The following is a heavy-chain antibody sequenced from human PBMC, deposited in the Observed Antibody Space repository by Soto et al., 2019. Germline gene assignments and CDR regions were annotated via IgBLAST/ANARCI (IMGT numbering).Heavy chain of an antibody. V-gene: IGHV3-15*07. CDR2: IKSKTDGGTT. CDR3: TTDFLSSVTYYYDSSGYYYTLVDY. D-gene: IGHD3-22*01. CDR1: GFTFSNAR. Sequence: GGSLRLSCAASGFTFSNARMNWVRQAPGKGLEWVGRIKSKTDGGTTDYAAPVKGRFTISRDDSKNTLYLQMNSLKTEDTAVYYCTTDFLSSVTYYYDSSGYYYTLVDYWGQGTLVTVSS. J-gene: IGHJ4*02.